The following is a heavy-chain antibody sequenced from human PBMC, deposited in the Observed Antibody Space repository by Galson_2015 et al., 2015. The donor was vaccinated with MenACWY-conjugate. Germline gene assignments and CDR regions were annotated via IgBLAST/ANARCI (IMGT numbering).Heavy chain of an antibody. V-gene: IGHV5-51*01. J-gene: IGHJ3*01. Sequence: SGAEVNKPGESLTISCQGSGYIFSTYWIAWVRQMPGKGLEWMGMIYPGDTYIRNNPSFEGQVTMSVDKSISTAYLRWSSLKASDTAMYYWTRRLIANFRDAFDFWGQGTMVTVSS. CDR2: IYPGDTYI. CDR1: GYIFSTYW. D-gene: IGHD2-21*01. CDR3: TRRLIANFRDAFDF.